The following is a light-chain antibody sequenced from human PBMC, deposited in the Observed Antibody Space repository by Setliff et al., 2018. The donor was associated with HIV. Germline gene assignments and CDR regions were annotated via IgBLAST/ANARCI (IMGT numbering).Light chain of an antibody. J-gene: IGLJ1*01. CDR1: NSDIGGYNY. CDR2: QLI. CDR3: SASRPSRTLVV. V-gene: IGLV2-14*01. Sequence: QSALPQPASVSGSPGQSITISCTGTNSDIGGYNYVSWYQQLPGEAPKLIIFQLINRPSGVSDRFSGSKSGNTASLTISGLQAEDEADYYCSASRPSRTLVVFGTGTKVTV.